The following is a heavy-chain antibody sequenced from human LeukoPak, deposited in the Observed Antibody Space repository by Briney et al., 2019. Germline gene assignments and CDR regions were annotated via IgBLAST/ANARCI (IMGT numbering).Heavy chain of an antibody. Sequence: NPSQTLSLTCTVSGGSISSGGYYWSWIRQPPGKGLEWIGYIYHSGSTYYNPSLKSRVTISVDRSKNQFSLKLSSVTAADTAVYYCARGSAWDPFDYWGQGTLVTVSS. CDR2: IYHSGST. D-gene: IGHD1-26*01. CDR1: GGSISSGGYY. J-gene: IGHJ4*02. V-gene: IGHV4-30-2*01. CDR3: ARGSAWDPFDY.